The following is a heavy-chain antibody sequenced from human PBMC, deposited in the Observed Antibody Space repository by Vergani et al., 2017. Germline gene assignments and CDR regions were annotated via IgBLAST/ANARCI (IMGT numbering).Heavy chain of an antibody. V-gene: IGHV3-30*02. Sequence: VQLLESGGGVVQPGGSMRLSCSASGLTLSSYGVHWVCQAPGRGLESVTFTRPHEDGAFYSASVRGRFTVSRDNSKNTLYLEMNRLNVDDTAIYYCGKTQGTVVGTWWFDPWGQGTPVTVSS. J-gene: IGHJ5*02. CDR2: TRPHEDGA. CDR3: GKTQGTVVGTWWFDP. CDR1: GLTLSSYG. D-gene: IGHD1-7*01.